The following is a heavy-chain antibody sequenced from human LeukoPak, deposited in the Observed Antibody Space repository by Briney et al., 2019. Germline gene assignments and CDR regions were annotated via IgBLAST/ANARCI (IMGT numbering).Heavy chain of an antibody. CDR1: GYTFTSYD. CDR2: MNPNSGNT. J-gene: IGHJ5*02. CDR3: ARASFVPRKTRFDP. Sequence: VKVSCKASGYTFTSYDINWVRQATGQGLEWMGWMNPNSGNTGYAQKFQGRVTMTRNTSTSTAYMELSSLRSEDTAVYYCARASFVPRKTRFDPWGQGTLVTVSS. D-gene: IGHD1-14*01. V-gene: IGHV1-8*01.